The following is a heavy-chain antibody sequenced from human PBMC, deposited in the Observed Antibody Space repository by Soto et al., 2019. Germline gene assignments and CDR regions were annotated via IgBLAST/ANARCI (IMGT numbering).Heavy chain of an antibody. CDR3: AKGVTQCSGVDF. V-gene: IGHV3-23*01. CDR2: IKGTDEST. CDR1: GFTFSTYV. D-gene: IGHD3-10*02. Sequence: EVQVLESGGGLVQPGGSLRLSCAASGFTFSTYVMTWVRQAPGKGLEWVSSIKGTDESTYYAESVKGRFTISRDNSKSTVYLQMNSLRAEDAAVYYCAKGVTQCSGVDFWGQGTLVTVSS. J-gene: IGHJ4*02.